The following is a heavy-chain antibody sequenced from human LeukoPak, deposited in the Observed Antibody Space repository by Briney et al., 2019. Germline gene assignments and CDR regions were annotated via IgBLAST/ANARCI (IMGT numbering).Heavy chain of an antibody. D-gene: IGHD6-19*01. CDR3: AKRSVAGTGPFDY. J-gene: IGHJ4*02. CDR1: GFTFSSYG. CDR2: ISGSGGGT. Sequence: PGGSLRLSCAASGFTFSSYGMSWVRQAPGKGLEWVSAISGSGGGTYYADSVKGRFTISRDNSKNTLYLQMNSLRAEDTAVYYCAKRSVAGTGPFDYWGQGTLVTVSS. V-gene: IGHV3-23*01.